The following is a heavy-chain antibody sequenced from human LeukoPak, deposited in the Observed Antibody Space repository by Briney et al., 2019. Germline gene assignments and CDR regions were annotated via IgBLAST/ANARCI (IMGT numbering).Heavy chain of an antibody. V-gene: IGHV3-23*01. CDR3: AKESYYDFWSGYYIPADYYYGMDV. CDR2: VSGSGVST. Sequence: GGSLRLSCAASGFTFSSYAMSWVRQAPGKGLEWLSAVSGSGVSTYYADSVKGRFTISRDNSKNTLYLQMNSLRAEDTAVYYCAKESYYDFWSGYYIPADYYYGMDVWGQGTTVTVSS. CDR1: GFTFSSYA. D-gene: IGHD3-3*01. J-gene: IGHJ6*02.